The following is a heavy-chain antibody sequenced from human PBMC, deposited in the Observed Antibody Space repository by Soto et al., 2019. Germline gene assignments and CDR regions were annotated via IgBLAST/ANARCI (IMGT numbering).Heavy chain of an antibody. CDR1: GFNFRNNG. V-gene: IGHV3-30*03. CDR2: ISHDGGHA. Sequence: QVHLVESGGGVVQPGRSLRLSCAASGFNFRNNGMHWVRQVPGKGLECVAVISHDGGHADYADSVKGRFTISRDNSKNMLFLHMNSLRPDDKAVYYCASDSGGYSNYVDDWGQGTLVTVSS. J-gene: IGHJ4*02. CDR3: ASDSGGYSNYVDD. D-gene: IGHD6-25*01.